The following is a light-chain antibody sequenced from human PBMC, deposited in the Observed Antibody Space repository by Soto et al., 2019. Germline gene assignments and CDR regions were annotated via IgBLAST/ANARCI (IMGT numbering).Light chain of an antibody. CDR3: ASWDDSLRGPG. J-gene: IGLJ3*02. CDR2: EGS. CDR1: SSDVGSYNY. Sequence: QSALTQPASVSGSPGQSITISCTGTSSDVGSYNYVSWYQQHPGKAPKLMIYEGSNRPSGVSSRFSGSKSGNTASLTISGLQAEDEADYYCASWDDSLRGPGFGGGTKLTVL. V-gene: IGLV2-14*01.